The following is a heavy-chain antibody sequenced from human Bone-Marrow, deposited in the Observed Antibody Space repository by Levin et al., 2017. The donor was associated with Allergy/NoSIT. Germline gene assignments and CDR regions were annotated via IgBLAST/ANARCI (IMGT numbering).Heavy chain of an antibody. J-gene: IGHJ4*02. CDR3: ARSAGSGSYYPFDY. CDR2: ISSSSSTI. CDR1: GFTFSSYS. V-gene: IGHV3-48*01. Sequence: GESLKISCAASGFTFSSYSMNWVRQAPGKGLEWVSYISSSSSTIYYADSVKGRFTISRDNAKNSLYLQMNSLRAEDTAVYYCARSAGSGSYYPFDYWGQGTLVTVSS. D-gene: IGHD3-10*01.